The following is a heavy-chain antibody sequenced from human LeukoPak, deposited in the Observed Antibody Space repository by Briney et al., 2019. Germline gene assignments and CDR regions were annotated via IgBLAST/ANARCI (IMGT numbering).Heavy chain of an antibody. Sequence: PSETLSLTCTVSGGSISSGSYYWSWIRQPAGKGLEWIGRIYTSGSTNYNPSLKSRVTISVDTSKNQFSLKLSSVTAADTAVYYCARGLLYDSSGYYYFDYWGQGSLVTVSS. CDR3: ARGLLYDSSGYYYFDY. CDR1: GGSISSGSYY. V-gene: IGHV4-61*02. D-gene: IGHD3-22*01. CDR2: IYTSGST. J-gene: IGHJ4*02.